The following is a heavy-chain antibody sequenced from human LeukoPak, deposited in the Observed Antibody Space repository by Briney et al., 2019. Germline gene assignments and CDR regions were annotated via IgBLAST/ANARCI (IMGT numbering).Heavy chain of an antibody. CDR1: GFTFSNAW. Sequence: GGSLRLSCAASGFTFSNAWMSWVRQAPGKGLEWVSSISNSGIYIYYADSVKGRFTISRDNAKNSLYLQMNSLRAEDTAVYYCARERTRIDYWGQGTLVTVSS. V-gene: IGHV3-21*01. J-gene: IGHJ4*02. CDR2: ISNSGIYI. CDR3: ARERTRIDY.